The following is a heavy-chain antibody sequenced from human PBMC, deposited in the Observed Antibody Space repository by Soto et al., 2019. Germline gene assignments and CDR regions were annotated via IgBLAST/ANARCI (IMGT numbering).Heavy chain of an antibody. CDR3: ARQIYASDTGTNFQYCFDC. J-gene: IGHJ4*02. CDR1: GYSFAGYW. Sequence: GESLKISCKGSGYSFAGYWITWVRQKPGKGLEWMGRIDPSDSQTYYSPSFRGHVTISATKSITTVFLQWSSLRASDTAMYYCARQIYASDTGTNFQYCFDCWGQGTPGTVCS. D-gene: IGHD2-8*01. CDR2: IDPSDSQT. V-gene: IGHV5-10-1*01.